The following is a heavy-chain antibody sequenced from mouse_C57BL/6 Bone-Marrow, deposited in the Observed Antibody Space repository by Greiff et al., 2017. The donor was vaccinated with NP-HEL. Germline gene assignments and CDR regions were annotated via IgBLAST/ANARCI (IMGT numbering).Heavy chain of an antibody. CDR3: ARSLYYYGSGRVGDFDG. Sequence: QVQLQQPGAELVKPGASVKMSCKASGYTFTSYWITWVKQRPGQGLEWIGDIYPGSGSTNYNEKFKSKATLTVDTSSSTAYMQLSSLTSEDSAVYYCARSLYYYGSGRVGDFDGWGTGTTVTVAS. CDR2: IYPGSGST. D-gene: IGHD1-1*01. J-gene: IGHJ1*03. CDR1: GYTFTSYW. V-gene: IGHV1-55*01.